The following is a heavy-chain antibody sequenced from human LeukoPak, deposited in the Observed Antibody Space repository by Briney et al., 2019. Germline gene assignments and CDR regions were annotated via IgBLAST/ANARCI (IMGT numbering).Heavy chain of an antibody. D-gene: IGHD3-22*01. V-gene: IGHV1-2*02. J-gene: IGHJ4*02. CDR3: ARDPGYYDSSGYDY. CDR2: INPNSGGT. Sequence: FTGYYMHWVRQAPGQGLEWMGXINPNSGGTNYAQKFQGRVTMTRDTSISTAYMELSRLRSDDTAVYYCARDPGYYDSSGYDYWGQGTLVTVSS. CDR1: FTGYY.